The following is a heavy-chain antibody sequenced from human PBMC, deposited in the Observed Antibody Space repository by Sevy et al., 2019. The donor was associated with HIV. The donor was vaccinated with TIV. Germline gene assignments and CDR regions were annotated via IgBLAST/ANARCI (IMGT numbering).Heavy chain of an antibody. CDR2: ITRNSYEAYGGTT. J-gene: IGHJ4*02. D-gene: IGHD5-12*01. V-gene: IGHV3-49*03. CDR3: TGGVARADTPEYYFDY. CDR1: GFTFDDYA. Sequence: GGSLRLSCTTSGFTFDDYAMSWFRQAPGKGLEWVAFITRNSYEAYGGTTDYGASVKGRFIISRDDSKSIAYLQMSSLKTEDAAVFYCTGGVARADTPEYYFDYWGQGTLVTVSS.